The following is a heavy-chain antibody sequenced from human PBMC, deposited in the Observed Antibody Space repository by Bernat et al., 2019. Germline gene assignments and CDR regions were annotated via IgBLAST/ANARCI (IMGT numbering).Heavy chain of an antibody. CDR1: GFTFSSYA. D-gene: IGHD3-3*01. CDR2: ISYDGSNK. Sequence: QVQLVESGGGVVQPGRSLRLSCAASGFTFSSYAMHWVRQAPGKGLEWVAVISYDGSNKNYADSVKGRFTISRDNSKNTLYLQMNSLRAEDTAVYYCARDLLRFLEWLEYYFDYWGQGTLVTVSS. V-gene: IGHV3-30*01. J-gene: IGHJ4*02. CDR3: ARDLLRFLEWLEYYFDY.